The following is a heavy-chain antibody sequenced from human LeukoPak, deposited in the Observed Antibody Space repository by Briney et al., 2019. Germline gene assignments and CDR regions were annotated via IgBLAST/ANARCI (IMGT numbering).Heavy chain of an antibody. CDR3: AKGDVSVTREFDY. Sequence: GGSLRLSCAASGFTFSSYAMHWVRQAPGKGLEWVSSISSTSGNKYYADSVKGRFTISRDNAKNSLYLQMNSLRAEDTAVYYCAKGDVSVTREFDYWGQGTLVTVSS. D-gene: IGHD7-27*01. CDR2: ISSTSGNK. CDR1: GFTFSSYA. V-gene: IGHV3-21*01. J-gene: IGHJ4*02.